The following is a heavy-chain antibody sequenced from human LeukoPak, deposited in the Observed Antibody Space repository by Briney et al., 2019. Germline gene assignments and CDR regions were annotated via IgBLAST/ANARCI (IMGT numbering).Heavy chain of an antibody. D-gene: IGHD3-10*01. J-gene: IGHJ4*02. Sequence: SETLSLTCNVSGGSISNGGYYWSWIRQPPGKGLEWIGYIYHSGSTYHNPSLKSRVTISVDTSKNQFSLKLSSVTAADTAVYYCARARYGSGSCDYWGQGTLVTVSS. CDR2: IYHSGST. CDR1: GGSISNGGYY. V-gene: IGHV4-30-4*01. CDR3: ARARYGSGSCDY.